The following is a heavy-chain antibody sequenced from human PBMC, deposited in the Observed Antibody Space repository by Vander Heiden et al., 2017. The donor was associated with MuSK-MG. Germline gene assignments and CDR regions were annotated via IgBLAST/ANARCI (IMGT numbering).Heavy chain of an antibody. D-gene: IGHD5-12*01. Sequence: QVQLQESGPGLVKPSEILSLTCTVSGDSITSTSYYWAWIRQPPGKGPEWIGSISDAGTTYYSPSLKSRLTISMDTSKNQFSMRLSSMTTADTAFYYCARGGYSAGWYMSWFHPWARECRSPSPQ. CDR2: ISDAGTT. CDR3: ARGGYSAGWYMSWFHP. CDR1: GDSITSTSYY. V-gene: IGHV4-39*07. J-gene: IGHJ5*02.